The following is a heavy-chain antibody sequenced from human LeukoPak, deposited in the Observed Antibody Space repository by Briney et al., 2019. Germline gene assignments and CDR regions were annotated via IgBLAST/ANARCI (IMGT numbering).Heavy chain of an antibody. Sequence: ASVKVSCKASGYTFTSYGISWVRQAPGQGLEWMGWISAYNGNTNYAQKLQGRVTMTTDTSTSTAYMELRSLRSDDTAVYYCASGGRVLRFLEWFTNWFDPWGQGTLVTVSS. J-gene: IGHJ5*02. CDR1: GYTFTSYG. CDR2: ISAYNGNT. D-gene: IGHD3-3*01. V-gene: IGHV1-18*01. CDR3: ASGGRVLRFLEWFTNWFDP.